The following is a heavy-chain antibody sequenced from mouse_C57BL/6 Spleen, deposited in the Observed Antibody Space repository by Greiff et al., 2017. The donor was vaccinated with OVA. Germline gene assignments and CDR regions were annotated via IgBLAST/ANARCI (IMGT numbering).Heavy chain of an antibody. V-gene: IGHV1-19*01. CDR3: ARNDYGSSYWFAY. D-gene: IGHD1-1*01. CDR1: GYTFTDYY. CDR2: INPYNGGT. Sequence: VQLQQSGPVLVKPGASVKMSCKASGYTFTDYYMNWVKQSHGKSLEWIGVINPYNGGTSYNQKFKGKATLTVDKSSSTAYMELNSLTSEDSAVYYCARNDYGSSYWFAYWGQGTLVTVSA. J-gene: IGHJ3*01.